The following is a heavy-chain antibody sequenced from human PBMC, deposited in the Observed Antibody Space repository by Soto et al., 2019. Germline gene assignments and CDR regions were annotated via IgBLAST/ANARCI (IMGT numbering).Heavy chain of an antibody. CDR1: GVTFSSYA. J-gene: IGHJ6*02. Sequence: SVKVSCKASGVTFSSYAISWVRQAPGQGLEWMGGIIPIFGTANYAQKFQGRVTITADESTSTAYMELSSLRSEDTAVYYCARPRNSYPRDYYYGMDVCGQGTKVIVSS. D-gene: IGHD5-18*01. V-gene: IGHV1-69*13. CDR3: ARPRNSYPRDYYYGMDV. CDR2: IIPIFGTA.